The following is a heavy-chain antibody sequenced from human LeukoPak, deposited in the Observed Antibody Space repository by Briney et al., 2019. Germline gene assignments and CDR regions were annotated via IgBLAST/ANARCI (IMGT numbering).Heavy chain of an antibody. J-gene: IGHJ4*02. CDR3: AKGHYDILTGYYPTFDY. CDR2: IRYDGSNK. V-gene: IGHV3-30*02. Sequence: GGSLRLSCAASGFTLSSYGMHWVRQAPGKGLEWVAFIRYDGSNKYYADSVKGRFTISRDNSKNTLYLQMNSLRAEDTAVYYCAKGHYDILTGYYPTFDYWGQGTLVTVSS. D-gene: IGHD3-9*01. CDR1: GFTLSSYG.